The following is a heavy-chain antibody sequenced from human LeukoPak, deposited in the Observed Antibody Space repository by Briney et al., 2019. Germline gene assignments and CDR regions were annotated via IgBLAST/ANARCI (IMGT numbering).Heavy chain of an antibody. Sequence: AASVKVSCKASGYTFTSYYMHWVRQAPGQGLEWMGIINPSGGSTSYAQKFQGRVTMTRDTSTSTVYMELSSLRSEDTAVYCCARDWYLWDAMVRGVIHPWGQGTLVTVSS. D-gene: IGHD3-10*01. V-gene: IGHV1-46*01. CDR1: GYTFTSYY. CDR3: ARDWYLWDAMVRGVIHP. CDR2: INPSGGST. J-gene: IGHJ5*02.